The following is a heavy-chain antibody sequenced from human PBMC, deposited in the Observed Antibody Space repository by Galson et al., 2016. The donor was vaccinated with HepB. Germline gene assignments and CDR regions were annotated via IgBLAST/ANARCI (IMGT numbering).Heavy chain of an antibody. V-gene: IGHV1-46*04. CDR1: GGSFSRNA. CDR3: ARVGVFVWYGYHRAAFDV. Sequence: SVKVSCKASGGSFSRNAISWVRQAPRQGLEWLGMINPSGGTTLYAQKLKGRVTMTRDTSTTTVYMDLRGLASEDTAIYYCARVGVFVWYGYHRAAFDVWGQGTTVTVSS. J-gene: IGHJ3*01. CDR2: INPSGGTT. D-gene: IGHD6-13*01.